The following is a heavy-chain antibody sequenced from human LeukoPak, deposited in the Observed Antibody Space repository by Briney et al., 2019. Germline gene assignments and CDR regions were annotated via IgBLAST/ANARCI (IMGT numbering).Heavy chain of an antibody. D-gene: IGHD4-23*01. J-gene: IGHJ4*02. CDR3: ARAVGGNSYYFDY. V-gene: IGHV4-61*08. CDR2: IYYSGST. Sequence: SETLSLTCTVSGGSISSGGYYWSWIRQPPGKGLEWIGYIYYSGSTNYNPSLKSRVTMSIDTSKNQFSLKLSSVTAADTAVYYCARAVGGNSYYFDYWGQGTLVTVSS. CDR1: GGSISSGGYY.